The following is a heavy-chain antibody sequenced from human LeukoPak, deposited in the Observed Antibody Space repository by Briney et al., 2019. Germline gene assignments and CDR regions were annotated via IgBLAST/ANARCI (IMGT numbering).Heavy chain of an antibody. Sequence: GGSLRLACVGSGYAFKSYSMKWVRQAPAKGLEWNSYITSSSSSIFYAVSVRGRFTISRDNARNSLYLQTNSLRDEDTAVYYCTRGGSYFEKWGQGSLVTVTS. J-gene: IGHJ4*02. CDR1: GYAFKSYS. CDR3: TRGGSYFEK. CDR2: ITSSSSSI. D-gene: IGHD3-10*01. V-gene: IGHV3-48*02.